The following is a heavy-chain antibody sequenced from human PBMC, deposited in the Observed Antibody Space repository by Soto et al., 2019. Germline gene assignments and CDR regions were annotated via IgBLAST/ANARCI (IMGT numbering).Heavy chain of an antibody. Sequence: PGGSLRLSCAASGFTSSSYSMSWVRQAPGEGLEWVSTISGSGGGTYYADSVKGRFTISRDNSKNTFYLQMNNLRAEDTAVYYCAKDRTITMIVVPHAFDIWGQGTMVTVSS. V-gene: IGHV3-23*01. J-gene: IGHJ3*02. CDR1: GFTSSSYS. D-gene: IGHD3-22*01. CDR2: ISGSGGGT. CDR3: AKDRTITMIVVPHAFDI.